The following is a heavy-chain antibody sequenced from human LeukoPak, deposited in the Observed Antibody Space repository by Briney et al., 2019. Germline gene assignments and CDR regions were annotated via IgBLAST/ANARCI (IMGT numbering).Heavy chain of an antibody. V-gene: IGHV4-61*02. CDR2: IYTSGST. D-gene: IGHD3-3*01. CDR3: ARESPTRGDFWSGYPYYYYMDV. CDR1: GGSISSGSYY. J-gene: IGHJ6*03. Sequence: PSQTLSLTCTVSGGSISSGSYYWSWIRQPAGKGLEWIGRIYTSGSTNYNPSLKSRVTISVDTSKNQFSLKLSSVTAADTAVYYCARESPTRGDFWSGYPYYYYMDVWGKGTTVTVSS.